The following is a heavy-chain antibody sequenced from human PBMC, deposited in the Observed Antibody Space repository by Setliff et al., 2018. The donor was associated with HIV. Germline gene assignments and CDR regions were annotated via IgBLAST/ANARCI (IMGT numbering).Heavy chain of an antibody. CDR1: GGSFSGYY. CDR3: ARGVAAAGALMDV. D-gene: IGHD6-13*01. J-gene: IGHJ6*03. Sequence: PSETLSLTCDVFGGSFSGYYWSWIRQPPGKGLEWIGEIIPSGSTNYNPSLNSRVTMSLDTSKNQFSLEMTSVTAADTAVYYCARGVAAAGALMDVCGKGTTVTVSS. CDR2: IIPSGST. V-gene: IGHV4-34*01.